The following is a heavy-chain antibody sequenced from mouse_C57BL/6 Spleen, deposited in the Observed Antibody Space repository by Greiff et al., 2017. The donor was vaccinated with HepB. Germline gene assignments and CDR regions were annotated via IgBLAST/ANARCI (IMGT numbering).Heavy chain of an antibody. Sequence: VQLQQSGAELVRPGASVTLSCKASGYTFTDYEMHWVKQTPVHGLEWIGAIDPETGGTAYNQKFKGKAILTADKSSSTAYMELRSLTSEDSAVYYCTRDYYGSSYFDYWGQGTTRTVSS. V-gene: IGHV1-15*01. CDR2: IDPETGGT. D-gene: IGHD1-1*01. CDR1: GYTFTDYE. J-gene: IGHJ2*01. CDR3: TRDYYGSSYFDY.